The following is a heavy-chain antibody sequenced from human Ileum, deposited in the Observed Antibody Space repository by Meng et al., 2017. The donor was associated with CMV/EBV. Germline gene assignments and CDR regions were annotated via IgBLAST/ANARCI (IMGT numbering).Heavy chain of an antibody. J-gene: IGHJ5*02. CDR1: GVTLADAW. Sequence: GGSLRLSCTGSGVTLADAWVTWVRQAPGKGLEWVGRIKDRIDGATTDYAASVKGRFCISRDDPENIMYLQMNSLRSDDTGVYFCATFAGGSWGQGARVTDSS. CDR2: IKDRIDGATT. D-gene: IGHD3-16*01. CDR3: ATFAGGS. V-gene: IGHV3-15*05.